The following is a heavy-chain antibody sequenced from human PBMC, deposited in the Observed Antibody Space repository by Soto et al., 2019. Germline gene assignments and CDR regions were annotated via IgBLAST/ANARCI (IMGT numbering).Heavy chain of an antibody. CDR2: ISGSGDNT. J-gene: IGHJ3*02. CDR1: GFTFSTYA. CDR3: AHPRGYGVFDAYDI. Sequence: QSGGSLRLSCAASGFTFSTYAMSWVRQAPGKGLEWVSAISGSGDNTYSADSVRGRFTISRDNSINTLYLQMTNLGNEDTAVYYCAHPRGYGVFDAYDIWGQGTMVTVSS. V-gene: IGHV3-23*01. D-gene: IGHD4-17*01.